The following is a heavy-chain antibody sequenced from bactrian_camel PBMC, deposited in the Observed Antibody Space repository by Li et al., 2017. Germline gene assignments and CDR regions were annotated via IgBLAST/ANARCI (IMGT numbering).Heavy chain of an antibody. CDR3: SKGLNGGPS. J-gene: IGHJ6*01. CDR2: IYNGGNV. V-gene: IGHV3S42*01. Sequence: VQLVESGGGSVEAGGSLRLSCVAPEYTFSTYAMGWVRQAPGKGLEWIATIYNGGNVRSRDSVKGRFTVSRDNTKNTLYLQLNSLKTEDTAMYYCSKGLNGGPSRGQGTQVTVS. CDR1: EYTFSTYA. D-gene: IGHD7*01.